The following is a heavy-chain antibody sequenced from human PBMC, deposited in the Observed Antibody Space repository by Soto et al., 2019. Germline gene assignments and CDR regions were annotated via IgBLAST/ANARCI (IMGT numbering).Heavy chain of an antibody. D-gene: IGHD5-18*01. J-gene: IGHJ4*02. CDR1: GYSFTNYW. CDR2: IYPGDSDT. CDR3: ARSAIHSYGANYFDY. V-gene: IGHV5-51*01. Sequence: GESLKISCKGSGYSFTNYWIGWVRQMPGKGLEWMGIIYPGDSDTRYSPSFEGQVTISVDKSIITAYLQWNSLKASDTAMYYCARSAIHSYGANYFDYWGQGALVTVSS.